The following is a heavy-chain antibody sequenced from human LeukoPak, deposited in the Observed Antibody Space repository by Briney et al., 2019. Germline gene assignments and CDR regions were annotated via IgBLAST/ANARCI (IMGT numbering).Heavy chain of an antibody. V-gene: IGHV4-39*01. D-gene: IGHD4-17*01. CDR1: GGSIRSSGYY. CDR2: IYYSGST. CDR3: ASLIYGDYGNYYFDY. J-gene: IGHJ4*02. Sequence: SETLSLTCTVSGGSIRSSGYYWGWNRQPPGKGLEWIGSIYYSGSTYYNPSLKSRVTISVDTSKNQFSLKLSSVTAADTAVYYCASLIYGDYGNYYFDYWGQGTLVTVSS.